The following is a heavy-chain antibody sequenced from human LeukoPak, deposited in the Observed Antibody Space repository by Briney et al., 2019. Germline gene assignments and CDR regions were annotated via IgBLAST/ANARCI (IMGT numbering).Heavy chain of an antibody. Sequence: GGSLRLSCAASGFTFSSYWMSWVRQAPGKGLEWVANIKQDGSEKYYVDSVKGRFTISRDNAKNSLYLQMNSRRAEDTAVYYCARRIAAAGLYYYYYYMDVWGKGTTVTISS. CDR1: GFTFSSYW. CDR2: IKQDGSEK. CDR3: ARRIAAAGLYYYYYYMDV. V-gene: IGHV3-7*01. J-gene: IGHJ6*03. D-gene: IGHD6-13*01.